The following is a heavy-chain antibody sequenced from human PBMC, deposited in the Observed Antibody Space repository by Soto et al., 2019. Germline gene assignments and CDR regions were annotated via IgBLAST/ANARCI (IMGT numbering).Heavy chain of an antibody. Sequence: QVQLVESGGGVVQPGRSLRLYCAASGFTFSSYAMHWVRQAPGKGLEWVAVISYDGSNKYYADSVKGRFTISRDNSKNTLYLQMNSLRAEDTAVYYCARAGIAARPVFDYWGQGTLVTVSS. CDR3: ARAGIAARPVFDY. D-gene: IGHD6-6*01. J-gene: IGHJ4*02. CDR1: GFTFSSYA. CDR2: ISYDGSNK. V-gene: IGHV3-30-3*01.